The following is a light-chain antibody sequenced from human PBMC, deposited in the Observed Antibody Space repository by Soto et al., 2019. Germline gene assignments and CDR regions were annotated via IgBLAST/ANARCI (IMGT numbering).Light chain of an antibody. CDR2: AAS. J-gene: IGKJ3*01. CDR1: QIIRNH. V-gene: IGKV1-39*01. CDR3: QQSLSAPFT. Sequence: DIQMAQTPSSLSASVGDRDTITCRASQIIRNHLNWYQHTPGKAPKVLIYAASTLQGGVPSRFSGSGSGTDFTLTINSLQPEDFATYFCQQSLSAPFTFGPGTNVDL.